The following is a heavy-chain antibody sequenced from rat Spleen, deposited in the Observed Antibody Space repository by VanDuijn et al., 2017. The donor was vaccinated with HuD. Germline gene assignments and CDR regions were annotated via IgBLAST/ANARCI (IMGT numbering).Heavy chain of an antibody. V-gene: IGHV5-25*01. CDR2: ITNTGVNI. CDR1: GFTFSNYY. Sequence: EVQLVESGGGLVQPGRSMKLSCAASGFTFSNYYMAWVRQAPTKGLEWVASITNTGVNIYYPDSVKGRFTISRDDGKSTLYLQMNSLRSEDTATYYCSRDRPWEPVGFDYWGQGVVVTVSS. J-gene: IGHJ2*01. D-gene: IGHD5-1*01. CDR3: SRDRPWEPVGFDY.